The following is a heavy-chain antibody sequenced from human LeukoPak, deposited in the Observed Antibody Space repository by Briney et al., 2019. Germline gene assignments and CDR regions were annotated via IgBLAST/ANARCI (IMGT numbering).Heavy chain of an antibody. V-gene: IGHV4-59*01. Sequence: TSETLSLTCTVSGGSISSYYWSWIRQPPGKGLEWIGYIYYSGSTNYNPSLKSRVTISVDTSKNQFSLKLSSVTAADTAVYYCARRRLEWELLDYYYYYMDVWGKGTTVTVSS. CDR2: IYYSGST. D-gene: IGHD1-26*01. J-gene: IGHJ6*03. CDR3: ARRRLEWELLDYYYYYMDV. CDR1: GGSISSYY.